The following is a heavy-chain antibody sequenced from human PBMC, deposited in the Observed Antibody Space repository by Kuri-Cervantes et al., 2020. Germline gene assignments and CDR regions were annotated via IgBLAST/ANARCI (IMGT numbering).Heavy chain of an antibody. CDR1: GGSVSSGSYY. CDR3: ARDTVAGNGDYSDY. D-gene: IGHD6-19*01. V-gene: IGHV4-61*01. CDR2: IYYSGST. J-gene: IGHJ4*02. Sequence: SETLSRTCTISGGSVSSGSYYWSWIRQPPGKGLEWIGYIYYSGSTNYNPSLKSRVTISVDTSKNQFSLKLSSVTAADTAVYYCARDTVAGNGDYSDYWGQGTLVTVSS.